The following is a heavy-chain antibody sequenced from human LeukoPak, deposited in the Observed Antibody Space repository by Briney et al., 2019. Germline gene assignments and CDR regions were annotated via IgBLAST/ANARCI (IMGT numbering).Heavy chain of an antibody. CDR1: GYTFTSYY. D-gene: IGHD5-24*01. J-gene: IGHJ3*02. CDR2: INPSGGST. V-gene: IGHV1-46*01. CDR3: ARDGYNIDAFDI. Sequence: ASVKVSCKASGYTFTSYYMHWVRQAPGQGLEWMGIINPSGGSTSYAQKFQGRVTMTRDMSTSTVYMELSSLRSEDTAVYYCARDGYNIDAFDIWGQGTMVTVSS.